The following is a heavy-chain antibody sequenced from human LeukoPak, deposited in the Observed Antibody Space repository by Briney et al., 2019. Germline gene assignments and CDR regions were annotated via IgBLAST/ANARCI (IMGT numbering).Heavy chain of an antibody. J-gene: IGHJ4*02. CDR2: ISSSSSYI. CDR3: AGGRYSSGWGADY. CDR1: GFTLSSYS. Sequence: GGSLRLSCAASGFTLSSYSMNWVRQAPGKGLEWVSSISSSSSYIYYADSVKGRFTISRDNAKNSLYLQMNSLRAEDTAVYYCAGGRYSSGWGADYWGQGTLVTVSS. V-gene: IGHV3-21*01. D-gene: IGHD6-19*01.